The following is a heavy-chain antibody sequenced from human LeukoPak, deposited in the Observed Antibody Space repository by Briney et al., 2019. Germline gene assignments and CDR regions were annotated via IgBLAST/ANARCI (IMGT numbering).Heavy chain of an antibody. CDR2: ISSSSSYI. J-gene: IGHJ4*02. D-gene: IGHD4-17*01. Sequence: PGGSLRLSCAASGFTFSSYSMNWVRQAPGKGLEWVSSISSSSSYIYYADSVKGRFTISRDNAKNSPYLQMNSLRAEDTAVYYCARVYGDYDALDYWGQGTLVTVSS. CDR1: GFTFSSYS. CDR3: ARVYGDYDALDY. V-gene: IGHV3-21*01.